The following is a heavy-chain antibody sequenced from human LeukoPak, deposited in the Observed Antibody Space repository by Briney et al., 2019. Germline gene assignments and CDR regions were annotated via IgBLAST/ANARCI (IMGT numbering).Heavy chain of an antibody. Sequence: ASVKVSCKASGGTFSSYAISWVRQAPGQGLEWMGRIIPILGIANYAQKFQGRVTITADKSTSTAYMELSSLRSEDTAVYYCASQEDIVVVPAAHYGYWGQGTLVTVSS. CDR2: IIPILGIA. V-gene: IGHV1-69*04. J-gene: IGHJ4*02. CDR3: ASQEDIVVVPAAHYGY. CDR1: GGTFSSYA. D-gene: IGHD2-2*01.